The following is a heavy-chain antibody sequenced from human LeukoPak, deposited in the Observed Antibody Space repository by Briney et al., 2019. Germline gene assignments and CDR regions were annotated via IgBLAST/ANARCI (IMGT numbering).Heavy chain of an antibody. J-gene: IGHJ3*02. V-gene: IGHV3-33*01. CDR1: GFTFSGYG. CDR3: ARDPGGIAVPGLGFAFDN. Sequence: GGSLRLSCAASGFTFSGYGMHWVRQAPGKGLEWVAVIWYDGSNKYYADSVKGRFTISRDNAKNSLFLQMNSLRAEDTAVYYCARDPGGIAVPGLGFAFDNWGQGTMVTVSS. CDR2: IWYDGSNK. D-gene: IGHD6-19*01.